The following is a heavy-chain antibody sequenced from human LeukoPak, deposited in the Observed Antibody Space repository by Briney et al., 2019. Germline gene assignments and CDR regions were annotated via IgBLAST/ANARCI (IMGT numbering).Heavy chain of an antibody. CDR3: ASHLIAARPSDY. D-gene: IGHD6-6*01. Sequence: ASETLSLTCTVTGGSISSYYWSWIRQPPGKGLEWIGYIYYSGSTNYNPSLKSRVTISVDTSKNQFSLKLSSVTAADTAVYYCASHLIAARPSDYCGQGTLVTVSS. CDR2: IYYSGST. J-gene: IGHJ4*02. CDR1: GGSISSYY. V-gene: IGHV4-59*01.